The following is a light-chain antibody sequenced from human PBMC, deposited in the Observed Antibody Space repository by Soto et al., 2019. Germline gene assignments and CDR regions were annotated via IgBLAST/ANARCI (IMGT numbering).Light chain of an antibody. CDR2: TTS. V-gene: IGKV1-39*01. Sequence: DIQMTQSPSSLSASVGDRVTITCRASQSISNSLNWYQQKPGKAPDLLIYTTSSLQSGVPSRFSGGGSGTDFTLTISSLQPEDFPTYYCQQSYSTPPTFGGGTNVEIK. J-gene: IGKJ4*01. CDR3: QQSYSTPPT. CDR1: QSISNS.